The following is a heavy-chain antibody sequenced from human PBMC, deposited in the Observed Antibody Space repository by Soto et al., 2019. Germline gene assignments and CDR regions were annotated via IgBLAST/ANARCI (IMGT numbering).Heavy chain of an antibody. CDR3: AHRSGDFWSGGYYYYGMDV. J-gene: IGHJ6*02. D-gene: IGHD3-3*01. V-gene: IGHV3-30*03. CDR2: ISYDGSNK. Sequence: GGSLRLSCAASGFTFSSYGMHWVRQAPGKGLEWVAVISYDGSNKYYADSVKGRFTISRDNSKNTLYLQMNSLRAEDTAVYYCAHRSGDFWSGGYYYYGMDVWGQGTTVTVSS. CDR1: GFTFSSYG.